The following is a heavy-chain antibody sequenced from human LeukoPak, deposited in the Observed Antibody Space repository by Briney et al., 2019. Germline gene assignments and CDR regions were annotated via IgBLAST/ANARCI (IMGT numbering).Heavy chain of an antibody. Sequence: GGSLRLSCTGFGFSFGDNAMIWFRQSQGKGLEWVSLSRSRAHGGTTDYAASVMGRFTMSRDDSKNIAYLQMDSLETEDTAVYYCSRVERSSINNYYYYMAVWGKGTSVTVSS. D-gene: IGHD2-2*01. V-gene: IGHV3-49*03. J-gene: IGHJ6*03. CDR2: SRSRAHGGTT. CDR1: GFSFGDNA. CDR3: SRVERSSINNYYYYMAV.